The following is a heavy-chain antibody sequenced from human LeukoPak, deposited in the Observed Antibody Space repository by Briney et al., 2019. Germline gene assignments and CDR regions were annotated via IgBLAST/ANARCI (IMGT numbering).Heavy chain of an antibody. CDR2: ISYDGSNK. CDR3: ARAHKRTKQEFDY. CDR1: GFTFSSYG. V-gene: IGHV3-30*03. Sequence: PGGSLRLSCVASGFTFSSYGMHWVRQAPGKGLEWVAVISYDGSNKYYADSVKGRFTISRDNSKNTLYLQMNSLRAEDTAVYYCARAHKRTKQEFDYWGQGTLVTVSS. D-gene: IGHD1-14*01. J-gene: IGHJ4*02.